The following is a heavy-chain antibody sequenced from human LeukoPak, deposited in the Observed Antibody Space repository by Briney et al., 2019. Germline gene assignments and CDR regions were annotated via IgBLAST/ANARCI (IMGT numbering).Heavy chain of an antibody. V-gene: IGHV3-23*01. Sequence: GGSLRLSCAASGFTFSNYGMSWVRQAPGKGLEWVSSISGSGGSTHYADSVKGRFTISRDNSKNTLYLQMNSLRAEDTAVYYCAKDWFGELLSPYDYWGQGTLVTVSS. CDR3: AKDWFGELLSPYDY. CDR2: ISGSGGST. CDR1: GFTFSNYG. J-gene: IGHJ4*02. D-gene: IGHD3-10*01.